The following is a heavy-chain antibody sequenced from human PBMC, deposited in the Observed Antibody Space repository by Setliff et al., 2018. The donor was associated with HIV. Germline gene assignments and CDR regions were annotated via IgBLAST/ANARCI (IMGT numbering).Heavy chain of an antibody. Sequence: TLSLTCSVSGGSFSGYYWSWIRQPPGKGLEWIGYIYIYNSGGTNYNPSLTSRVTISVDTSKNQSSLKLSSVTAADTAVYYCARALGGSGWSIDYWSQGTLVTVSS. CDR3: ARALGGSGWSIDY. V-gene: IGHV4-59*01. CDR1: GGSFSGYY. D-gene: IGHD6-19*01. CDR2: IYIYNSGGT. J-gene: IGHJ4*02.